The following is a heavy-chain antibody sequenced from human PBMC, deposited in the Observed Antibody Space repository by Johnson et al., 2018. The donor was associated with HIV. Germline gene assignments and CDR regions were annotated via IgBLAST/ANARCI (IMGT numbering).Heavy chain of an antibody. V-gene: IGHV3-30*02. CDR1: GFTFSSYG. Sequence: QVQLVESGGGVVQPGGSLRLSCAASGFTFSSYGMHWVRQAPGKGLEWVAFIRYDGSNKYYADSVKGRFTISRDNSKNTLYLQMNSLRAEDTAVYYCAKEQWALSPDAFDIWGQGTMVTVSS. J-gene: IGHJ3*02. CDR2: IRYDGSNK. CDR3: AKEQWALSPDAFDI. D-gene: IGHD6-19*01.